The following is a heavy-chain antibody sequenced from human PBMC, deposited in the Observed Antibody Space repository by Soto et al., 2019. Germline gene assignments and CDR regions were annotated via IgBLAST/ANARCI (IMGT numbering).Heavy chain of an antibody. J-gene: IGHJ4*02. CDR2: IWYDGSKE. CDR1: GFSFSTYG. Sequence: QVQLVESGGGVVQPGGSLRLSCAASGFSFSTYGMHWVRKSQGKGLEWVAVIWYDGSKEYYADSVEGRFSVSRDISKNTLYLQMNSLRADDTAVYYCATDELAADNYAGYWGQGTLVTVSS. V-gene: IGHV3-33*01. CDR3: ATDELAADNYAGY. D-gene: IGHD6-25*01.